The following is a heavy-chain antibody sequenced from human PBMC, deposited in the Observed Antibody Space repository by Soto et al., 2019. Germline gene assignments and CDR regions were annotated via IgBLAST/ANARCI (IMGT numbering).Heavy chain of an antibody. J-gene: IGHJ4*02. Sequence: PSETLSLTCTVSGGSISSYYWTWIRQPPGKGLEWIGYISYSGSTSYNPSLKSRITISVDTSKNQFSLKVRSVTAADTAVYYCARVGGSLTTGFXYWGQGTLVTVSS. D-gene: IGHD1-1*01. V-gene: IGHV4-59*01. CDR1: GGSISSYY. CDR2: ISYSGST. CDR3: ARVGGSLTTGFXY.